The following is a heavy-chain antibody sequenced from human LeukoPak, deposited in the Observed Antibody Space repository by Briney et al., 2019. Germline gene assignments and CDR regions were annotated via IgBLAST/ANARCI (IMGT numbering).Heavy chain of an antibody. CDR2: ISGYNGNT. D-gene: IGHD3-22*01. V-gene: IGHV1-18*01. J-gene: IGHJ4*02. Sequence: ASVKVSCKASGYTFSNYGITWVRQAPGQGLEWMGWISGYNGNTNFAQKLQGRVSMTTDTSTYTSDMRLRSLRSDDTAGYYCARSLGDSSGYYPLPFDYWGQGTLVIVSS. CDR1: GYTFSNYG. CDR3: ARSLGDSSGYYPLPFDY.